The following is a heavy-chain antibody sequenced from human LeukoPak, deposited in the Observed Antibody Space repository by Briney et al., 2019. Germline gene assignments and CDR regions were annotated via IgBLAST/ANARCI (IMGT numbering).Heavy chain of an antibody. D-gene: IGHD3-3*01. V-gene: IGHV1-69*01. J-gene: IGHJ4*02. CDR3: ARDEGGDFWSGYYGD. Sequence: GSSVKVSCKASGGTFSSYAISWVRQAPGQGLEWMGGIIPIFGTANYAQKFQGRGTITADESTSTAYMELSSLRSEDTAVYYCARDEGGDFWSGYYGDWGQGTLVTVSS. CDR2: IIPIFGTA. CDR1: GGTFSSYA.